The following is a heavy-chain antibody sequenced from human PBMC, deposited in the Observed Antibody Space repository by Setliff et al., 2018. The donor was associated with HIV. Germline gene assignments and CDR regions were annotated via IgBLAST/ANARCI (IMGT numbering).Heavy chain of an antibody. J-gene: IGHJ2*01. CDR1: GGPLSGHY. Sequence: SETLSLTCAVYGGPLSGHYWSWIRQPPGQGLEWIGETSHSGKTNYNPSLKSRVTISVDTSMNQFSLKLSSVTAADTAVYYCARVKSRWWYFDLWGRGTLVTVSS. CDR3: ARVKSRWWYFDL. D-gene: IGHD2-15*01. V-gene: IGHV4-34*01. CDR2: TSHSGKT.